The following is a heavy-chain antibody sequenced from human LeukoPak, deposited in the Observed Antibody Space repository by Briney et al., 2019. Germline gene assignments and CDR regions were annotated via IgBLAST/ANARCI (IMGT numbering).Heavy chain of an antibody. D-gene: IGHD5-12*01. CDR2: IYYSGST. V-gene: IGHV4-39*01. J-gene: IGHJ4*02. CDR3: ARIVATLFDY. Sequence: SETLSLTCTVSGGSISSSSYYWGWIRQPPGKGLEWIGSIYYSGSTYYNPSLKSRVTISVDTPKNQFSLKLSSVTAADTAVYYCARIVATLFDYWGQGTLVTVSS. CDR1: GGSISSSSYY.